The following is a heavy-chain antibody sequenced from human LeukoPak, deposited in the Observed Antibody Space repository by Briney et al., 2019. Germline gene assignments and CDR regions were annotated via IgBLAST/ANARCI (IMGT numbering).Heavy chain of an antibody. D-gene: IGHD1-14*01. CDR3: ARDRDHNIDAFDI. V-gene: IGHV3-30*03. Sequence: GGSLRLSCAASGFTFSSYGMHWVRQAPGKGLEWVAVISYDGSNKYYADSVKGRFTISRDNSKNTLYLQMNSLRAEDTAVYYCARDRDHNIDAFDIWGQGTMVTVSS. J-gene: IGHJ3*02. CDR1: GFTFSSYG. CDR2: ISYDGSNK.